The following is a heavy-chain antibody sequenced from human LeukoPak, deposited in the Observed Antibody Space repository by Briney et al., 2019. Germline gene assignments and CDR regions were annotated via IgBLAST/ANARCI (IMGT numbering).Heavy chain of an antibody. CDR3: ARVSMAMIVVGPFDY. CDR1: GYTFTGYY. D-gene: IGHD3-22*01. J-gene: IGHJ4*02. V-gene: IGHV1-2*02. Sequence: ASVKVSCKASGYTFTGYYMHWVRQAPGQGLEWMGWINPNSGGINYAQKFQGRVTMTRDTSISTAYMELSRLRSDDTAVYYCARVSMAMIVVGPFDYWGQGTLVTVSS. CDR2: INPNSGGI.